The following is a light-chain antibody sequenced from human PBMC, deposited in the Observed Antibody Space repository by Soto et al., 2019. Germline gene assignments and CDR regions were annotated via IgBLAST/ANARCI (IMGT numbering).Light chain of an antibody. Sequence: DIQITQSPSSLSASVEDRFIITCRAGQSIINHLNWYHQKPGKGPELLIYDASTLQGGVPSRFSGTGSGTEFTLTISSLQPEDFATYYCQQYNAYYSLGQGAKVDNK. CDR3: QQYNAYYS. CDR2: DAS. J-gene: IGKJ2*03. V-gene: IGKV1-5*01. CDR1: QSIINH.